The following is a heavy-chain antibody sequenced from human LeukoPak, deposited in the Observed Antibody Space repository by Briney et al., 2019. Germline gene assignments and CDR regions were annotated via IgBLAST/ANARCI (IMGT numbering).Heavy chain of an antibody. Sequence: PGGSLRLSCAASGFTFRSYGMHWVRQAPGKGLEWVAFIRYDGSNNDYADSVKGRFTISRDNSKNTLYLQINSLRAEDTAVYYCARAVSSASPASDIWGQGTMVTVS. D-gene: IGHD6-19*01. CDR1: GFTFRSYG. V-gene: IGHV3-30*02. J-gene: IGHJ3*02. CDR3: ARAVSSASPASDI. CDR2: IRYDGSNN.